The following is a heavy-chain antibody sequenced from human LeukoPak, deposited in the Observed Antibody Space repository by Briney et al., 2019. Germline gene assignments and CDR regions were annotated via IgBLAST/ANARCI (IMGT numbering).Heavy chain of an antibody. J-gene: IGHJ5*02. D-gene: IGHD6-13*01. V-gene: IGHV1-69*06. CDR2: IIPIFGTA. CDR3: ARAMYSSSWTGGFDP. CDR1: GGTFSSYA. Sequence: SVKVSCKASGGTFSSYAISWVRQAPGQGLEWMGGIIPIFGTANYAQKFQGRVTITADKSTSTAYMELSSLRSEDTAVYYCARAMYSSSWTGGFDPWGQGTLVTVSS.